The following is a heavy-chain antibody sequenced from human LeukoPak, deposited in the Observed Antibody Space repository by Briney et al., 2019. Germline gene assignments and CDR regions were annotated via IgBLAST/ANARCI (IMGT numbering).Heavy chain of an antibody. D-gene: IGHD5-18*01. Sequence: SETLSLTCAVYGGSFSGYYWSWVRQPPGKGVEWIGEINHSGSTNYNPSLTSRATISVDTSKNQFSLKLSSVTAADTAVYYCARGGGIQLWLRGFDYWGQGTLVTVSS. CDR2: INHSGST. CDR3: ARGGGIQLWLRGFDY. J-gene: IGHJ4*02. V-gene: IGHV4-34*01. CDR1: GGSFSGYY.